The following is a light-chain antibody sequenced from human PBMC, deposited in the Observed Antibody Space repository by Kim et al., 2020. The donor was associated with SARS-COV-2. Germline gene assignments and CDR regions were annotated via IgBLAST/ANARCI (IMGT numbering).Light chain of an antibody. CDR2: DVS. J-gene: IGLJ1*01. CDR3: SSYTSSSTYV. CDR1: SRDVGGYND. Sequence: GQSFTISCRGTSRDVGGYNDVSWYQQHPGKAPKLMIYDVSNRPSGVSNRFSGSKSGNTASLTISGLQAEDEADYYCSSYTSSSTYVFGTGTKVTVL. V-gene: IGLV2-14*03.